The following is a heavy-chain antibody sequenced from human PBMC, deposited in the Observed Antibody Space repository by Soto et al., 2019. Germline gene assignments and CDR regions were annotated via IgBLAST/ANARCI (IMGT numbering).Heavy chain of an antibody. D-gene: IGHD1-1*01. CDR1: GFTFSSYS. V-gene: IGHV3-23*04. Sequence: EVQLVESGGGLVQPGGSLRLSCAASGFTFSSYSMSWVRQAPGKGLEWVSIISGNSVTIGYADSAKGRFTISRDNSKNMLYLQMGSLRAEDTAVYYCATGIGNPSYFAYWGQGTLVTVSS. CDR2: ISGNSVTI. J-gene: IGHJ4*02. CDR3: ATGIGNPSYFAY.